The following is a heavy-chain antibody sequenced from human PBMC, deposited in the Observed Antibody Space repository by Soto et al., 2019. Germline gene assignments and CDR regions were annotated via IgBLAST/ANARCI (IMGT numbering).Heavy chain of an antibody. CDR3: ARQQQPQAGDYYYFGMNV. Sequence: QVQMVESGGGVVQPGKSLRLSCAASEFTFTNYALHWVRQAPGKGLEWVAAISFDGSNKFYADSVKGRFTISIDNSKNTLYLQVNSLTPEDTAVYYWARQQQPQAGDYYYFGMNVWGQGTTVTVSS. D-gene: IGHD1-1*01. V-gene: IGHV3-30-3*01. CDR1: EFTFTNYA. CDR2: ISFDGSNK. J-gene: IGHJ6*02.